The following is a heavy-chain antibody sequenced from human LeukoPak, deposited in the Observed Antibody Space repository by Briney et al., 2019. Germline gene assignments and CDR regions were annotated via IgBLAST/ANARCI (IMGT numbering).Heavy chain of an antibody. CDR2: VYHTGNT. CDR1: GYSIRSGYH. V-gene: IGHV4-38-2*01. D-gene: IGHD2-15*01. J-gene: IGHJ1*01. Sequence: SETLSLTCDVSGYSIRSGYHWGWIRQAPGKGLEWIGTVYHTGNTYYNPSLRRRVTISVDTSKNQFSLRLYSVTAADTAVYYCARYCSGGSCYSALEYFQHWGQGTLVTVSS. CDR3: ARYCSGGSCYSALEYFQH.